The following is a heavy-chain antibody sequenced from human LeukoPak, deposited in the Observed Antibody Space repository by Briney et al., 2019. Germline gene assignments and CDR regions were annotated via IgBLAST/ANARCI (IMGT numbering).Heavy chain of an antibody. CDR1: GFTFSSYA. D-gene: IGHD3-22*01. V-gene: IGHV3-23*01. CDR3: ARNMIVVGRYFDY. J-gene: IGHJ4*02. CDR2: ISGSGGST. Sequence: GGSLRLSCAASGFTFSSYAMSWVRQAPGKGLERVSAISGSGGSTYYADSVKGRFTISRDNSKNTLYLQMNSLRAEDTAVYYCARNMIVVGRYFDYWGQGTLVTVSS.